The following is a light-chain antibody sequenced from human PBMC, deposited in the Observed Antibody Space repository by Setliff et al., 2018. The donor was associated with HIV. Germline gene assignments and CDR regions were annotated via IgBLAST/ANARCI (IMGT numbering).Light chain of an antibody. J-gene: IGLJ1*01. V-gene: IGLV2-11*02. Sequence: QSALAQPRSVSGSPGQSVTIPCTGTSSDVGGYNSVSWYQQHPGKAPKLMIYDVNKRPSGVPDRFSGSKTGNTASLTISGLQAEDEADYYCCSYAGSYVFGTGTKV. CDR3: CSYAGSYV. CDR2: DVN. CDR1: SSDVGGYNS.